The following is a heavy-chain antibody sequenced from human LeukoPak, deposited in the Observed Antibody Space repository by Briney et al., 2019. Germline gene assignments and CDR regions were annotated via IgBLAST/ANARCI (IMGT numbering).Heavy chain of an antibody. CDR3: AKGGGDTPYYYFYMDV. D-gene: IGHD2-21*02. Sequence: EPGGSLRLSCAASGFTFSSYGMHWVRQAPGKGLEWVAVISYDGSNKYYADSVKGRFTISRDNSRNAVFLEMNSLRLEDTAVYYCAKGGGDTPYYYFYMDVWGKGRTVTVSS. J-gene: IGHJ6*03. V-gene: IGHV3-30*18. CDR1: GFTFSSYG. CDR2: ISYDGSNK.